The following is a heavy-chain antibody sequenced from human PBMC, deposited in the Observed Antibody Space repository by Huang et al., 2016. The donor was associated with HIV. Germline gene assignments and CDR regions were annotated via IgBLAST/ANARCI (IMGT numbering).Heavy chain of an antibody. Sequence: VQLVQSGAEVKKPGESLKISCKGSGYSFSSCWIAGVRKMPGKGLRWMGIIFPDDPDTTYSPSFEGQVTISADKSIGTAYLQWSSLKASDTAMYYCARRFSSSSGYFDYWGQGSLVTVSS. CDR1: GYSFSSCW. D-gene: IGHD6-6*01. J-gene: IGHJ4*02. V-gene: IGHV5-51*01. CDR3: ARRFSSSSGYFDY. CDR2: IFPDDPDT.